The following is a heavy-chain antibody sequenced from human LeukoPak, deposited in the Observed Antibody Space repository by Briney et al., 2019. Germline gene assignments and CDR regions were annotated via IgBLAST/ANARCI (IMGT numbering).Heavy chain of an antibody. CDR2: IYYSGST. CDR1: GGSFSGYY. CDR3: ATLTRPYYFDY. Sequence: SETLSLTCAVYGGSFSGYYWGWLRQPPGKGLEWIGNIYYSGSTHHNPSLESRGTISVDTSKNHFSLNLSSVTAADTAVYFCATLTRPYYFDYWGRGTLVTVSS. J-gene: IGHJ4*02. V-gene: IGHV4-34*11.